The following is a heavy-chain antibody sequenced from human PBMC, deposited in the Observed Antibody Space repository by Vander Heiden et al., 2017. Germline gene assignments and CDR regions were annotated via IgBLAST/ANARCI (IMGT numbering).Heavy chain of an antibody. CDR1: GFQFRDYR. CDR2: ISFDGTKK. CDR3: ARDDYDSSGANWFDP. D-gene: IGHD3-22*01. V-gene: IGHV3-30*03. Sequence: QVQLVESGGGVVQSGRSLRLSCAASGFQFRDYRMHWVRQAPGKGLEWLAVISFDGTKKYYADSVTGRFTISRDDSKNTLYLQMNSLRPEDTALYYCARDDYDSSGANWFDPWGQGTLVTVSS. J-gene: IGHJ5*02.